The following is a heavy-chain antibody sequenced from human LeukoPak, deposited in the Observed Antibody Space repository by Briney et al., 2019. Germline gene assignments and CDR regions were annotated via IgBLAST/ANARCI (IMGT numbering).Heavy chain of an antibody. CDR3: ARLLIVGAIPGYFDY. Sequence: SETLSLTCTVSGGSISSYYWSWIRQPPGKGLEWIGYIYYSGSTNYNPSLKSRVTISVDTSKNQFSLKLSSVTAADTAVYYCARLLIVGAIPGYFDYWGQGTLVTVSS. J-gene: IGHJ4*02. CDR2: IYYSGST. D-gene: IGHD1-26*01. CDR1: GGSISSYY. V-gene: IGHV4-59*08.